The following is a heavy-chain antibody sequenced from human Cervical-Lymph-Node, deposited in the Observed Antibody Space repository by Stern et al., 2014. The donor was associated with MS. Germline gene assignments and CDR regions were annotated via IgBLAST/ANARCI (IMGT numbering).Heavy chain of an antibody. J-gene: IGHJ6*02. CDR3: ARDRAPTGGDVWYYGMDV. D-gene: IGHD2-21*02. CDR1: RFTFSSYG. V-gene: IGHV3-33*01. Sequence: QVQLVESGGGVVQPGRSLRLSCAAPRFTFSSYGMRWVRQAPGKALEWEAVIWHDGSSIYYAGSVTCRFTISRGNAKNTLYVQMNSLRAEDTAVYYCARDRAPTGGDVWYYGMDVWGQGTTVTVSS. CDR2: IWHDGSSI.